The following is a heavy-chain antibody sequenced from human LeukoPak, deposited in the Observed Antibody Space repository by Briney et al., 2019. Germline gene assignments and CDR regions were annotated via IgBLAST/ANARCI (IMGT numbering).Heavy chain of an antibody. J-gene: IGHJ5*02. Sequence: QAGGSLRLSCAASGFTFSIYAMSWVRQAPGKGLEWVSAISGSGGSTYYADSVKGRFTISRDNSKNTLYLQMNSLRAEDTAVYYCAKVPVYDFWSGYWGHWFDPWGQGTLVTVSS. CDR2: ISGSGGST. D-gene: IGHD3-3*01. CDR1: GFTFSIYA. V-gene: IGHV3-23*01. CDR3: AKVPVYDFWSGYWGHWFDP.